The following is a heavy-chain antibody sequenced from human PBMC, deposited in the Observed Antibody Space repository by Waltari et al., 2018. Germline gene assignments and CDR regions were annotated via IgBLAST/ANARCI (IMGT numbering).Heavy chain of an antibody. J-gene: IGHJ5*02. CDR3: ARLDYSALRRGCDP. Sequence: QLQLQESGPGLVKPSETLSLTCTVSGDSISSASYYWGWLRQPLGKGLAWIGTVHFTGTTYYNPSLESRVTISVDTSNNQFSLKLTSVTAADTAIYYCARLDYSALRRGCDPWGQRTLVTVSS. CDR1: GDSISSASYY. D-gene: IGHD4-4*01. CDR2: VHFTGTT. V-gene: IGHV4-39*01.